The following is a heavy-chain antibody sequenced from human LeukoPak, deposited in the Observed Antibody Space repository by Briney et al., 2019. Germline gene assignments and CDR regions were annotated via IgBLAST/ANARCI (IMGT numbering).Heavy chain of an antibody. CDR1: GFTVSSNY. CDR3: ARDSYGSGSYSTIAYYYGMDV. Sequence: GGSLRLSCAASGFTVSSNYMSWVRQAPGKGLEWVSVIYSGGSTYYADSVKGRFTISRDNAKNSLYLQMNSLRAEDTAVYYCARDSYGSGSYSTIAYYYGMDVWGQGTTVTVSS. CDR2: IYSGGST. D-gene: IGHD3-10*01. J-gene: IGHJ6*02. V-gene: IGHV3-53*01.